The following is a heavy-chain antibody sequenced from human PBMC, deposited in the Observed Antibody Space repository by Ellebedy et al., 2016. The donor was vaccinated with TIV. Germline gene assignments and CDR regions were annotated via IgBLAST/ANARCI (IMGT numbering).Heavy chain of an antibody. V-gene: IGHV3-23*01. Sequence: GESLKISCTASGFSFNAYAMTWVRRAPGKGLEWVSDITALGRTTYYADSVKGRFTISRDNSKNTLYLQMSSLRVEDTAIYYCAKEGDSDTLDRWGQGTLVTVSS. CDR1: GFSFNAYA. J-gene: IGHJ5*02. CDR3: AKEGDSDTLDR. CDR2: ITALGRTT. D-gene: IGHD2-21*02.